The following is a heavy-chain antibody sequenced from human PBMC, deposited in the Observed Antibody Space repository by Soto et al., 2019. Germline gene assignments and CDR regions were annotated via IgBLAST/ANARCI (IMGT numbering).Heavy chain of an antibody. CDR1: GFTFSNFA. Sequence: GGSLRLSCAASGFTFSNFAMSWVRQAPGKGLEWVSAISGGGGTTYSADSVKGRFTISRDNSKNTVYLQMNSLRVEDTAVYYCATGGAFFGPDYWGKGPLVTVSS. D-gene: IGHD3-3*01. J-gene: IGHJ4*02. CDR2: ISGGGGTT. CDR3: ATGGAFFGPDY. V-gene: IGHV3-23*01.